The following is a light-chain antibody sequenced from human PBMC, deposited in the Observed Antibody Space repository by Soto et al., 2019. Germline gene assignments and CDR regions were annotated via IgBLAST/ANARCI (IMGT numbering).Light chain of an antibody. CDR3: QQYNSYSPYT. V-gene: IGKV1-5*01. Sequence: DIQVTQSPSTLSASVGDRVTITCRASQSISSWLAWYQQKPGKVPKLLIYDASSLESGVPSRFSGSGSGTEFTLTISSLQPDDFATYYCQQYNSYSPYTFGQGTKLEIK. CDR1: QSISSW. J-gene: IGKJ2*01. CDR2: DAS.